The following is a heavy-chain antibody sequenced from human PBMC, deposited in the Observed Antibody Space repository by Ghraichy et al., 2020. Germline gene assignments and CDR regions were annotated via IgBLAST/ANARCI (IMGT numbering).Heavy chain of an antibody. CDR2: INPNSGGT. D-gene: IGHD3-9*01. CDR3: ARDHYDILTGYYY. V-gene: IGHV1-2*02. CDR1: GYTFTGYY. J-gene: IGHJ4*02. Sequence: ASVKVSCKASGYTFTGYYMHWVRQAPGQGLEWMGWINPNSGGTNYAQKFQGRVTMTRDTSISTAYMELSRLRSDDTAVYYCARDHYDILTGYYYWGQGTLVTVSS.